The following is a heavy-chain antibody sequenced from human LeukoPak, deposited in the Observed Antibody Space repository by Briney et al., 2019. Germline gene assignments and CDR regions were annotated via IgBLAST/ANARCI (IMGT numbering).Heavy chain of an antibody. J-gene: IGHJ6*03. D-gene: IGHD6-13*01. CDR3: ARDRDGYSSSWPPGYYYYMDV. Sequence: SETLSLTCTVSGGSISSYYWSWIRQPAGKGLEWIGRIYTSGSTNYNPSLKSRVTMSVDTSKNQFSLKLSSVTAADTAVYYCARDRDGYSSSWPPGYYYYMDVWGKGTTVTVSS. V-gene: IGHV4-4*07. CDR1: GGSISSYY. CDR2: IYTSGST.